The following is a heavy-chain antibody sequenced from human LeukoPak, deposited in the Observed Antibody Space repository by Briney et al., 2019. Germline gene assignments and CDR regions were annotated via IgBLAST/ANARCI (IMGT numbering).Heavy chain of an antibody. CDR1: GFTFSSYW. CDR3: ARARDGYKSLDFVY. V-gene: IGHV3-7*01. CDR2: IKQDGSEK. D-gene: IGHD5-24*01. J-gene: IGHJ4*02. Sequence: GGSLRLSCAASGFTFSSYWMSWVRQAPGKGLEWVANIKQDGSEKYYVDSVKGRFTISRDNAKSSLYLQMNSLRAEDTAVYYCARARDGYKSLDFVYWGQGTLVTVSS.